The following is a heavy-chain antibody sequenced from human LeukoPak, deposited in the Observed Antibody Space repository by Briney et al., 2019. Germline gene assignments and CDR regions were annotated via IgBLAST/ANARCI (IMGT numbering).Heavy chain of an antibody. CDR3: AKLLTGGYNSGQNDY. V-gene: IGHV3-30*02. J-gene: IGHJ4*02. D-gene: IGHD5-18*01. Sequence: GGSLRLSCAASGFTFSNYGMHWVRQAPGKGLEWVAFIRYDGNNKYYADSVKGRFTISRDNSKNTLYLQMNSLRAEDTAVYYCAKLLTGGYNSGQNDYWGQGILVTVSS. CDR1: GFTFSNYG. CDR2: IRYDGNNK.